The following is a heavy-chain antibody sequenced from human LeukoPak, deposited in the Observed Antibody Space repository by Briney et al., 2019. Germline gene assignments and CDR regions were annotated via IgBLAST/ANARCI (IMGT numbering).Heavy chain of an antibody. CDR2: INPSGGST. CDR1: GYTFTSYY. V-gene: IGHV1-46*01. D-gene: IGHD5-18*01. J-gene: IGHJ4*02. Sequence: ASVKVSCKASGYTFTSYYMHWVRQAPGQGLEWMGIINPSGGSTNYAQKFQGRVSMTRDTSTSTVYMELRSLRSEDTAVYYRARVYRGYSQEVGYWGQGTLVTVSS. CDR3: ARVYRGYSQEVGY.